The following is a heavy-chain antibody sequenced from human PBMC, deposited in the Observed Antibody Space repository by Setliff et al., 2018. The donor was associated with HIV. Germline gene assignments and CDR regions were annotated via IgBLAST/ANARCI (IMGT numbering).Heavy chain of an antibody. CDR1: GGSISSSTYY. CDR3: ARHVHDVLTGLNWLDP. Sequence: SETLSLTCSVSGGSISSSTYYWGWIRQPPGKGLEWIGSIYFTGSTYNNPSLKTRFSLSVDTSKNKFSLKVTSVTAADTAVYYCARHVHDVLTGLNWLDPWGQGTLVTVS. D-gene: IGHD3-9*01. J-gene: IGHJ5*02. CDR2: IYFTGST. V-gene: IGHV4-39*01.